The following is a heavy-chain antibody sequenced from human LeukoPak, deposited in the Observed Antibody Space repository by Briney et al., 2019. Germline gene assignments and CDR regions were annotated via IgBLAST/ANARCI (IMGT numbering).Heavy chain of an antibody. CDR2: INSDGSST. CDR3: AKDYSGSWYYFDY. V-gene: IGHV3-74*01. Sequence: GGSLRLSCAASGFTFSSYWMHWVRQAPGKGLVWVSRINSDGSSTSYADSVKGRFTISRDNSKNTLYLHMNSLRAEDTALYYCAKDYSGSWYYFDYWGQGTLITVSS. J-gene: IGHJ4*02. D-gene: IGHD6-13*01. CDR1: GFTFSSYW.